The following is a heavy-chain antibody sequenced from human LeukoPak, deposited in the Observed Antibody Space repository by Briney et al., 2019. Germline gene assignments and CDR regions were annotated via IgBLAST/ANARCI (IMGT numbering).Heavy chain of an antibody. CDR3: AREGNWNWFDP. CDR2: ISSSSNTI. CDR1: GFTFSSCS. V-gene: IGHV3-48*01. J-gene: IGHJ5*02. D-gene: IGHD1-1*01. Sequence: GGSLRLSCAASGFTFSSCSMNWVRQAPGKGLEWVSYISSSSNTIYYADSVKGRFTISRDNAKNSLFLQMNSLRAEDTAVYYCAREGNWNWFDPWGQGTLVTVSS.